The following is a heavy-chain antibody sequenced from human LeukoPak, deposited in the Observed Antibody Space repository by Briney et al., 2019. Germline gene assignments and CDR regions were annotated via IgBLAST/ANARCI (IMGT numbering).Heavy chain of an antibody. CDR1: GGSISGYY. V-gene: IGHV4-34*01. Sequence: PSETLSLTCTVSGGSISGYYWSWIRQPPGKGLEWIGEINHSGSTNYNPSLKSRVTISVDTSKNQFSLKLSSVTAADTAVYYCARELWLGNWFDPWGQGTLVTVSS. D-gene: IGHD5-18*01. J-gene: IGHJ5*02. CDR2: INHSGST. CDR3: ARELWLGNWFDP.